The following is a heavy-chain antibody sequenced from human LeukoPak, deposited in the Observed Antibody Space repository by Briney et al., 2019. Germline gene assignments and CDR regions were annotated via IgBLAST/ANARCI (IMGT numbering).Heavy chain of an antibody. J-gene: IGHJ4*02. CDR1: GFTFRNDW. Sequence: GGSLRLSCAASGFTFRNDWMTWVRQAPGKGLQWVGRIKSKNDGGTTAYAAPVRGRFTISRDDSEHTLYLQMNSLKTDDTAFYYCTTGDPGGIVVAATPWDFDYWGQGTLVTVSS. V-gene: IGHV3-15*01. CDR2: IKSKNDGGTT. D-gene: IGHD6-19*01. CDR3: TTGDPGGIVVAATPWDFDY.